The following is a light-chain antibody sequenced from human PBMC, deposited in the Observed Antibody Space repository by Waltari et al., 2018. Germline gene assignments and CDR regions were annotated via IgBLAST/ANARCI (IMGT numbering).Light chain of an antibody. Sequence: QSALTQPASVSGSPGPSITISCTGTSGYVGGYNVVSWSQRHPGKVPKLIIYEGSKRPSGISDRFSGSKSGNTASLTISGLQTEDEAEYYCYSYAGSSTWVFGGGTQLTVV. CDR1: SGYVGGYNV. CDR2: EGS. CDR3: YSYAGSSTWV. V-gene: IGLV2-23*01. J-gene: IGLJ3*02.